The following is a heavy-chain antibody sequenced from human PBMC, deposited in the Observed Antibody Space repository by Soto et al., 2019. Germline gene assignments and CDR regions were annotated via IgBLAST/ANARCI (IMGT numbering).Heavy chain of an antibody. CDR1: GFTFSSYG. CDR2: ISYDGSNK. Sequence: VGSLRLSCAASGFTFSSYGMHWVRQAPGKGLEWVAVISYDGSNKYYADSVKGRFTISRDNSKNTLYLQMNSLRAEDTAVYYCATSGSYYDYWGQGTLVTVSS. J-gene: IGHJ4*02. CDR3: ATSGSYYDY. D-gene: IGHD1-26*01. V-gene: IGHV3-30*03.